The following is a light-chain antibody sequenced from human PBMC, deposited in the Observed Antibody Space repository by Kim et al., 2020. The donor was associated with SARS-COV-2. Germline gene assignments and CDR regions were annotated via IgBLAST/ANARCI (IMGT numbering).Light chain of an antibody. CDR3: QAWDSSTWV. CDR2: QDS. V-gene: IGLV3-1*01. Sequence: SVSPGQTASITCSGDKLGDKYACWYQQKPGQSPVLVIYQDSKRPSGIPERFSGSNSGNTATLTISGTQAMDEADYNCQAWDSSTWVFGGGTQLTVL. CDR1: KLGDKY. J-gene: IGLJ3*02.